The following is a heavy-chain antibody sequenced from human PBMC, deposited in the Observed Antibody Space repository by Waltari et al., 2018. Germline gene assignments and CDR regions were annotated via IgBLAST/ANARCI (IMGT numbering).Heavy chain of an antibody. D-gene: IGHD6-13*01. J-gene: IGHJ6*02. CDR3: AGGYSSYYGMDV. CDR1: GFTFNTYT. V-gene: IGHV3-21*02. Sequence: EVQLVESGGGLVKPGGSLRLSCAASGFTFNTYTMNWVRQAPGKGLECVQSISSTSRDIYYADSVKGRFTISRDNAKSSLYLQLNSLRAEDTAVYYCAGGYSSYYGMDVWGQGTTVTVSS. CDR2: ISSTSRDI.